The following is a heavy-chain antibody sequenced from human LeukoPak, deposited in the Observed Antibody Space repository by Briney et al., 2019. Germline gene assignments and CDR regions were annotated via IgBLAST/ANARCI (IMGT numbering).Heavy chain of an antibody. V-gene: IGHV4-34*01. CDR2: VNHTGST. CDR1: GGSFSGYI. CDR3: AGRYLYYYYYYMDI. Sequence: SETLSLTCAVDGGSFSGYIWYWIRKSPPKGLEGTGEVNHTGSTNYNPSFKSRVILSVDTSKNQFSLKMTSMTAADTAVYYCAGRYLYYYYYYMDIWGKGTTVAVS. D-gene: IGHD2-2*02. J-gene: IGHJ6*03.